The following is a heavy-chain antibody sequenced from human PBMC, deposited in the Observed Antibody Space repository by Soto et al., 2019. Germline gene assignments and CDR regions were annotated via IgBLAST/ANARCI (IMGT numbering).Heavy chain of an antibody. D-gene: IGHD6-19*01. CDR1: GFTFSSYN. CDR3: ATLDDSGGWYNLGY. V-gene: IGHV3-21*01. J-gene: IGHJ4*02. CDR2: ITSRRDI. Sequence: EVQLVESGGGLVKPGGSLRLSCAASGFTFSSYNMNWVRQAPGKGLEWVSSITSRRDIYYADSVKGRFTISRDNAKNSLYLHMNSLRAEDTAVYYCATLDDSGGWYNLGYWGQGTLVTVSS.